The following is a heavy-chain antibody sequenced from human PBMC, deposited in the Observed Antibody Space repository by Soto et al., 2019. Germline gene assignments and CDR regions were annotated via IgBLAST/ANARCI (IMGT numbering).Heavy chain of an antibody. V-gene: IGHV3-30*18. CDR1: GFTFTDYG. D-gene: IGHD3-3*01. CDR3: AKGRFVWSGYTDY. CDR2: ISYDENDK. J-gene: IGHJ4*02. Sequence: QVQLVESGGGVVQPGRSLRLSCAASGFTFTDYGMHWVRQAPGKGLEWLAVISYDENDKYYADSVKGRFTISRDNSKNTLYLHLNSLRAEDTAVYYCAKGRFVWSGYTDYWGQGALVTVSS.